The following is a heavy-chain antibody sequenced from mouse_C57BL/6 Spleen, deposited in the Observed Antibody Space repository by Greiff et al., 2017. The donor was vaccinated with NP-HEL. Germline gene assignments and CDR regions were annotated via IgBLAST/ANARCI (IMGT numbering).Heavy chain of an antibody. J-gene: IGHJ2*01. CDR3: ITTALRDYFDY. Sequence: QVQLKQPGAELVKPGASVKLSCKASGYTFTSYWMHWVKQRPGQGLEWIGMIHPNSGSTNYNEKFKSKATLTVDKSSSTAYMQLSSLTSEDSAVYYCITTALRDYFDYWGQGTTLTVSS. CDR2: IHPNSGST. V-gene: IGHV1-64*01. CDR1: GYTFTSYW. D-gene: IGHD1-2*01.